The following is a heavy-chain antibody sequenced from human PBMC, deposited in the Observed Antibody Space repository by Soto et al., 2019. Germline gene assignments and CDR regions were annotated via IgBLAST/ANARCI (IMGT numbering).Heavy chain of an antibody. CDR2: INSDGSST. J-gene: IGHJ4*02. V-gene: IGHV3-74*01. D-gene: IGHD2-15*01. CDR1: GFTFSSYW. CDR3: ARDQGDCSGGSCYVAGY. Sequence: EVQLVESGGGLVQPGGSLRLSCAASGFTFSSYWMHWVRQAPGKGLVWVSRINSDGSSTNYADSVKGRFTISRDNAKNXXYLQMNRLRAEDTAVYYCARDQGDCSGGSCYVAGYWGQGSLVPVSS.